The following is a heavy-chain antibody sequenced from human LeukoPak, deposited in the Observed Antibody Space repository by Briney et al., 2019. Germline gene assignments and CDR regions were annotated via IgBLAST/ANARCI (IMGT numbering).Heavy chain of an antibody. J-gene: IGHJ3*02. CDR2: ITWNSGSV. CDR1: GFTFHDYA. Sequence: GGSLRLSCAASGFTFHDYAMHWVRQVPGKGLEWVSGITWNSGSVLYADSVRGRFTISRDNAKNSLYLQMNSLRPEDMAFYYCAKGLGVASLIVDALDMWGQGTMVAV. D-gene: IGHD3/OR15-3a*01. V-gene: IGHV3-9*03. CDR3: AKGLGVASLIVDALDM.